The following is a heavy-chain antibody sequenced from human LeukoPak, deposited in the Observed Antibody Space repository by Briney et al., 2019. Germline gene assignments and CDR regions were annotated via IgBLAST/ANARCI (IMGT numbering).Heavy chain of an antibody. J-gene: IGHJ4*02. CDR1: GGSISSYY. CDR2: IYYSGST. CDR3: ARALYYYDSSGYYYYFDY. D-gene: IGHD3-22*01. V-gene: IGHV4-59*01. Sequence: PSETLSLTCTVSGGSISSYYWSWIRQPPGKGLEWIGYIYYSGSTNYNPSLTSRVTISVDTSKNQFSLKLSSVTAADTAVYYCARALYYYDSSGYYYYFDYWGQGTLVTVSS.